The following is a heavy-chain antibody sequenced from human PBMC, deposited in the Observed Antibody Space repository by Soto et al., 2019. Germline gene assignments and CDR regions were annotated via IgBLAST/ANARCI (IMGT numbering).Heavy chain of an antibody. J-gene: IGHJ4*02. CDR1: GFTFSNAW. V-gene: IGHV3-15*01. Sequence: EVQLVESGGGLVKPGGSLRLSCAASGFTFSNAWMSWVRQAPGKGLEWVGRIKSKTDGGTTDYAAPVKGRFTISRDDSKNTLYLQMTSLKTEDTAVYYCTTDCLTAYSGSLDPDYWGQGPLVTVSS. D-gene: IGHD1-26*01. CDR3: TTDCLTAYSGSLDPDY. CDR2: IKSKTDGGTT.